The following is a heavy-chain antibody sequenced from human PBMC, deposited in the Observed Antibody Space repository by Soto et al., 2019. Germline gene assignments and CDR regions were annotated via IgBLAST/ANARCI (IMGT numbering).Heavy chain of an antibody. CDR3: MRGGWGDSPIDY. CDR2: INPSNEIT. J-gene: IGHJ4*02. Sequence: QVSLLQSGAEVKTVGASVKVSCKTSGYTFSAYYVHWARRAPGRGFQWLGWINPSNEITTFSEFCPGRITMTRDTATNTVHMELNRLTSDDTAVYYCMRGGWGDSPIDYWGQGTQVTVSS. D-gene: IGHD1-26*01. V-gene: IGHV1-2*02. CDR1: GYTFSAYY.